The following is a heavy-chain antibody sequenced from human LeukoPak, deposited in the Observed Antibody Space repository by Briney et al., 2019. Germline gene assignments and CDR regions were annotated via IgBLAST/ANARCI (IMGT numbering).Heavy chain of an antibody. D-gene: IGHD2-2*01. J-gene: IGHJ5*02. CDR1: GGSISSSSYY. Sequence: SETLSLTCTVSGGSISSSSYYWGWIRQPPGKGLEWIGSIYYSGSTYYNPSLKSRVTISVDTSKNQFSLKLSSVTAADTAVYYCARHRLRGVVPAAPFDPWGQGTLVTVSS. V-gene: IGHV4-39*01. CDR2: IYYSGST. CDR3: ARHRLRGVVPAAPFDP.